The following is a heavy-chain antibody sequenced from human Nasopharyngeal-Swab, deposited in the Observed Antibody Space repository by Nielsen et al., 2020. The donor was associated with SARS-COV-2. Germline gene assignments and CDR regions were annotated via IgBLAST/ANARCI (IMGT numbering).Heavy chain of an antibody. CDR2: ISYDGSNK. D-gene: IGHD5-12*01. V-gene: IGHV3-30*03. Sequence: WIRQPPGKGLEWVAVISYDGSNKYYEDSVKGRFTISRDNSKNTLYLQMNSRRAEDTAVYYCARGYSGYYYFDYWGQGTLVTVSS. CDR3: ARGYSGYYYFDY. J-gene: IGHJ4*02.